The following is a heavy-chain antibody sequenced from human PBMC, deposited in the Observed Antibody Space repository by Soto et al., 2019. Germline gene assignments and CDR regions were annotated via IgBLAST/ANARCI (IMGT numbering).Heavy chain of an antibody. D-gene: IGHD2-15*01. V-gene: IGHV4-34*01. CDR2: INHSGST. J-gene: IGHJ5*02. CDR1: GGSFSGYY. CDR3: ARGRRIVVVVNWFDP. Sequence: QVQLQQWGAGLLKPSETLSLTCAVYGGSFSGYYWSWIRQPPGKGLEWIGEINHSGSTNYNPSLKSRVTISVDTSKNQFSLKLSSVTAADTAVYYCARGRRIVVVVNWFDPWGQGTLVTVSS.